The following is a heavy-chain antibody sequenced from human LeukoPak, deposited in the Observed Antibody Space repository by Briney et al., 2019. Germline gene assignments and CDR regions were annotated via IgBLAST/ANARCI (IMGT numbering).Heavy chain of an antibody. CDR2: IHYSESP. CDR1: GGSNY. CDR3: ARHSNWNGGVDWFDP. V-gene: IGHV4-59*08. Sequence: PSQTLSLTCTVSGGSNYWTWIRQAPGKGLEWIAYIHYSESPHYNPSLRSRVTISIDTSKNQLSLKLNSVTAADTAVYYCARHSNWNGGVDWFDPWGQGTQVTVSS. J-gene: IGHJ5*02. D-gene: IGHD1-20*01.